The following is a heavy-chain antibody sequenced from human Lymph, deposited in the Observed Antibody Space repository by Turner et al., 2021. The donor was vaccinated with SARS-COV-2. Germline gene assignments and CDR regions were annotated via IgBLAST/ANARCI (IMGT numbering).Heavy chain of an antibody. J-gene: IGHJ4*02. CDR1: GFPFSSHG. Sequence: QVQLVESGGGVVQPGRSLRLCRAASGFPFSSHGMHWVRQAPGKGLEWVAVIWYDGSNKYHADSVKGRFTISRDNSKNTLYLQMNSLRAEDTAVYYCAREGVVGATSGLDYWGQGTLVTVSS. V-gene: IGHV3-33*01. D-gene: IGHD1-26*01. CDR2: IWYDGSNK. CDR3: AREGVVGATSGLDY.